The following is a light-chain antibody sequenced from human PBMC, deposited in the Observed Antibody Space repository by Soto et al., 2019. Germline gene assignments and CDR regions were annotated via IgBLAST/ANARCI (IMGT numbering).Light chain of an antibody. CDR3: QQYNNWWT. CDR2: GAS. CDR1: QSVSSN. V-gene: IGKV3-15*01. J-gene: IGKJ1*01. Sequence: EIVMTPSPATLSVSPGERATLSCRASQSVSSNLAWYQQKPGQAPRLLIYGASTRATGIPARFSGSGSGTEFTLTISSLQSEDFAVYYCQQYNNWWTFGQGT.